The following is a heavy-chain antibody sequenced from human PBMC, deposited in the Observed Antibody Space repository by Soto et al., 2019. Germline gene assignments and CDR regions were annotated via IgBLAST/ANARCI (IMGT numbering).Heavy chain of an antibody. CDR2: IKQDGSEK. Sequence: PGGSLRLSCAASGFTFSSYWMSWVRQAPGKGLEWVANIKQDGSEKYYVDSVKGRFTISRDNAKNSLYLQMNSLRAEDTAVYYCSRSELSVGWEKLVDNYMDVWGKGTTVTVSS. CDR3: SRSELSVGWEKLVDNYMDV. CDR1: GFTFSSYW. D-gene: IGHD1-26*01. V-gene: IGHV3-7*01. J-gene: IGHJ6*03.